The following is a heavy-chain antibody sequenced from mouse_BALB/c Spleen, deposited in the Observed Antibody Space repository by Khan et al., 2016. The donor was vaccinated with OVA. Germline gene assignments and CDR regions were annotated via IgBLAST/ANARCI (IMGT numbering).Heavy chain of an antibody. CDR2: INPRSDYT. CDR1: GYTFTSNT. D-gene: IGHD2-14*01. Sequence: QVQLKQSGAELARPGASVRMSCKASGYTFTSNTMHWVKQRPGQGLEWIGYINPRSDYTNYNPNFKDKATLTADKTSSTAYLQLSSLTSEDSAVYYCARRTTGYTMDYWGQGTSVTVSS. CDR3: ARRTTGYTMDY. J-gene: IGHJ4*01. V-gene: IGHV1-4*01.